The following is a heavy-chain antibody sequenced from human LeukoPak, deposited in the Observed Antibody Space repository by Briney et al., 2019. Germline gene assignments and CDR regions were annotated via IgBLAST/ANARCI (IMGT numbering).Heavy chain of an antibody. V-gene: IGHV3-30*18. CDR2: ISYDGSNK. D-gene: IGHD3-10*01. J-gene: IGHJ4*02. CDR3: AKDHPDYSYYFDY. CDR1: GFTFSSYG. Sequence: PGGSLRLSCAASGFTFSSYGMHWVRQAPGKGLEWVAVISYDGSNKYYADSVKGRFTISGDNSKNTLYLQMNSLRAEDTAVYYCAKDHPDYSYYFDYWGQGTLVTVSS.